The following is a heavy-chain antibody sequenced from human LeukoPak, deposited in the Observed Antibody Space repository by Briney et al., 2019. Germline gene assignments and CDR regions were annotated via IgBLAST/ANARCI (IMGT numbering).Heavy chain of an antibody. D-gene: IGHD3-9*01. CDR3: AISSDYYITPHWYFDL. J-gene: IGHJ2*01. CDR1: GGSIRSPSYY. CDR2: IYYSGST. Sequence: SETLSLTCTVSGGSIRSPSYYWGWIRQPPGKGLEWIANIYYSGSTFYNPSLRSRLTISVDMSKNQFSLNLSSVTAADTAVYYCAISSDYYITPHWYFDLWGRGTLVTVSS. V-gene: IGHV4-39*07.